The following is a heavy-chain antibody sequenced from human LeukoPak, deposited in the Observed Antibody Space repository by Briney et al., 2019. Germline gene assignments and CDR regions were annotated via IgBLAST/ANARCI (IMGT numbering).Heavy chain of an antibody. J-gene: IGHJ5*02. CDR1: GFTVSSNY. Sequence: GGSLRLSCAASGFTVSSNYMSWVRQAPGKGLEWVSVIYSGGSTYYADSVKGRFTISRDNSKNTLYLQMNSLRAEDTAVYYCARGRSYGTPLNWFDPWGQGTLVTVSS. V-gene: IGHV3-53*01. CDR3: ARGRSYGTPLNWFDP. CDR2: IYSGGST. D-gene: IGHD1-26*01.